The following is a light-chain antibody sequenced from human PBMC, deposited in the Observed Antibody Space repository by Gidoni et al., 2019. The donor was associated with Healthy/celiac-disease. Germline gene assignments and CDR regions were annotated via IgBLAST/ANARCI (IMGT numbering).Light chain of an antibody. CDR3: QQYNSSWT. CDR1: QSISSW. CDR2: KAS. J-gene: IGKJ1*01. V-gene: IGKV1-5*03. Sequence: DIQMTQSPSTLSASVGDRVTSTCRASQSISSWLAWYQQKPGKAPKPLIYKASSLESGVPSRFSGSGSGTEFTLTISSLQPDDFATYYCQQYNSSWTFXQXTKVEIK.